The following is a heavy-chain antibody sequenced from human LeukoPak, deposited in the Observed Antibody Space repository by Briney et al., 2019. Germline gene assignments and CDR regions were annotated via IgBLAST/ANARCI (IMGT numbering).Heavy chain of an antibody. Sequence: GGSLRLSCAASGFTFSSSGMIWVRQAPGKGLEWVAAISGSGGRTYHADSVKGRFTISRDNSKNTLYLQMNSLRAEDTAMYYCAKGGESYYGSGSFTPFDYWGQGTLVTVSS. D-gene: IGHD3-10*01. CDR1: GFTFSSSG. J-gene: IGHJ4*02. CDR2: ISGSGGRT. CDR3: AKGGESYYGSGSFTPFDY. V-gene: IGHV3-23*01.